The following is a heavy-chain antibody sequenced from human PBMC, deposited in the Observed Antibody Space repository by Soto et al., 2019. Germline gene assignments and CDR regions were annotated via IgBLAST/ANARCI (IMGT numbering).Heavy chain of an antibody. CDR2: IYPGDSDT. V-gene: IGHV5-51*01. D-gene: IGHD3-9*01. CDR1: GYSFTSYW. Sequence: GESLKISCQGSGYSFTSYWIGWVRQMPGKGLEWMGIIYPGDSDTRYSPSFQGQVTISADKSISTAYLQWSSLKASDTAMYYCASGYYDILTGPYYGMDVWGQGTTVTVSS. J-gene: IGHJ6*02. CDR3: ASGYYDILTGPYYGMDV.